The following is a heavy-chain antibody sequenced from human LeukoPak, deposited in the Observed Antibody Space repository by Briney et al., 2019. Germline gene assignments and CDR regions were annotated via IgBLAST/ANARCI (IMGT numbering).Heavy chain of an antibody. CDR2: ISRSGGSL. CDR1: VFLLSVYY. V-gene: IGHV3-11*01. CDR3: ARKQLREYGNIDY. D-gene: IGHD1-1*01. Sequence: GGSLRLSCAASVFLLSVYYMGWLRRSPGRGVEGVSYISRSGGSLYYADSVKGRFTMSRDTAKNSLYLQMNSLRAEDTAVYNCARKQLREYGNIDYCGQGALVTVSS. J-gene: IGHJ4*02.